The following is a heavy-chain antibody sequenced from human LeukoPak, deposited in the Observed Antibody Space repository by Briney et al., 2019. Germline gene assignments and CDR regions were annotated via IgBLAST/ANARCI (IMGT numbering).Heavy chain of an antibody. Sequence: SQTLSLTCTVSGGSISSGSYFWTWIRQPAGKRLEWIGRINTSGSTNYNPSLKSRVTISVDTSKNQFSLKLSSVTAADTAVFFCAREGYTSSWYSGYYYFDYWGQGTLVTVSS. V-gene: IGHV4-61*02. CDR3: AREGYTSSWYSGYYYFDY. D-gene: IGHD6-13*01. CDR2: INTSGST. CDR1: GGSISSGSYF. J-gene: IGHJ4*02.